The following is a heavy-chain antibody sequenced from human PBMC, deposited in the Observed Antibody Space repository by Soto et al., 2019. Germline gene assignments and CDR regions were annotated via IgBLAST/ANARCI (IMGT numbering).Heavy chain of an antibody. J-gene: IGHJ5*02. CDR2: INSDGTST. V-gene: IGHV3-74*01. D-gene: IGHD2-8*01. CDR1: GFTFSNYW. Sequence: GGSLRLSCAVSGFTFSNYWMNWVRQGPGKGLVWVLHINSDGTSTRYADSVKGRFTISRDNTKNTLYLQMNSLSAEDTAVYYCARGERVYTIPGGFDPWGQGTLVTVSS. CDR3: ARGERVYTIPGGFDP.